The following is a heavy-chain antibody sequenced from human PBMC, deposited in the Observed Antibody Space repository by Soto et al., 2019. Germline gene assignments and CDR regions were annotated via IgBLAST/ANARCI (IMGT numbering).Heavy chain of an antibody. V-gene: IGHV1-18*01. Sequence: GASVKVSCKASGYTFTNFGISWVRQAPGQGLEWMGWISAYNGNSNYAQKYHGRVTMTTDTSTSTAYMEMSSLRSDDTAVYYCARIADCSTTSCFSPSRFHIRGYYYYYGLDVWGQGTMVTVSS. CDR2: ISAYNGNS. D-gene: IGHD2-2*01. CDR3: ARIADCSTTSCFSPSRFHIRGYYYYYGLDV. CDR1: GYTFTNFG. J-gene: IGHJ6*02.